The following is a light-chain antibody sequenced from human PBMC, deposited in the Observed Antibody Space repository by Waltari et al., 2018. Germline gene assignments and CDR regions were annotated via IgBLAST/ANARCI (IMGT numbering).Light chain of an antibody. CDR3: QQCNDWPYT. Sequence: EIVMTQSPVTLSVSPGERAALSCRSSQSVRTNLAWYQQRPGQTPRLLIHGASTRAAEIPARFSGSGSGTEFTLTISSLQSEDFAVYYCQQCNDWPYTFGQGTKLEI. J-gene: IGKJ2*01. CDR1: QSVRTN. V-gene: IGKV3-15*01. CDR2: GAS.